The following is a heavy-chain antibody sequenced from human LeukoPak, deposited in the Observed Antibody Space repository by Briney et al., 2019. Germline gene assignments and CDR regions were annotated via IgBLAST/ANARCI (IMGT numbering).Heavy chain of an antibody. J-gene: IGHJ4*02. CDR2: IASDTTYM. CDR1: GFTFSTYT. D-gene: IGHD3-22*01. Sequence: GGSLRLSCEASGFTFSTYTVNWVRQAPGKGLEWVSSIASDTTYMKYADSVKGRFSVSRDNAKNSVFLEMKSLRADDTAVYFCARDYYDSSASATFDYWGRGTLVTVSS. V-gene: IGHV3-21*06. CDR3: ARDYYDSSASATFDY.